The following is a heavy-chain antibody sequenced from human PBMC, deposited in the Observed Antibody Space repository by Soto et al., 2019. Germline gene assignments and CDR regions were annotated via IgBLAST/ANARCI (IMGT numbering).Heavy chain of an antibody. J-gene: IGHJ4*02. CDR3: ARASYFSDSFGYFLDS. CDR2: IYYSGST. D-gene: IGHD3-22*01. CDR1: GGSISPYY. V-gene: IGHV4-59*01. Sequence: SATLSITCTVSGGSISPYYWSWIRQTPGKGLEWIAYIYYSGSTNYNPSLKSRVTISVDTSKNQCSLKLSSVTAADTAVYYCARASYFSDSFGYFLDSWGQGTLVTVSS.